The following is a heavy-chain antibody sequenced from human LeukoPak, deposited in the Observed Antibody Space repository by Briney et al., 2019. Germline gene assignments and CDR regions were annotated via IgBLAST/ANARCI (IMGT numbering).Heavy chain of an antibody. Sequence: GGSLRLSCAASGFIFSGSTMHWVRQASGKGLEWVGRIRSKANNYATVYAASVKGRFTISRDDSKNSLYLQMNSLKAEDTAVYYCTRVVLVGTTYSYFDYWGQGTLVTVSS. V-gene: IGHV3-73*01. CDR3: TRVVLVGTTYSYFDY. CDR2: IRSKANNYAT. CDR1: GFIFSGST. J-gene: IGHJ4*02. D-gene: IGHD1-26*01.